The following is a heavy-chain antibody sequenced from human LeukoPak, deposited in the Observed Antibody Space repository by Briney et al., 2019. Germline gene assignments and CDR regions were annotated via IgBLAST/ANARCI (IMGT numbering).Heavy chain of an antibody. CDR3: ATASTGYYDSSGYYGVDY. CDR2: ISSSGSTI. J-gene: IGHJ4*02. D-gene: IGHD3-22*01. Sequence: GGSLRLSCAASGFTFSSYWMYWVRQAPGKGLEWVSYISSSGSTIYYADSVKGRFTISRDNAKNSLYLQMNSLRAEDTAVYYCATASTGYYDSSGYYGVDYWGQGTLVTVSS. V-gene: IGHV3-48*04. CDR1: GFTFSSYW.